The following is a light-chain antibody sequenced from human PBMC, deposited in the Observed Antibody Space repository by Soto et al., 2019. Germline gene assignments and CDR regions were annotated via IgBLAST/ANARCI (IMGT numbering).Light chain of an antibody. CDR1: NNGSKS. CDR3: QVWDSSSDLVV. V-gene: IGLV3-21*04. J-gene: IGLJ2*01. Sequence: SYELTQPPSGSVAPGKTARITCGGNNNGSKSVHWYQQKPGQAPVLVIYSDSDRPSGIPERFSGSNSGNTATLTISRVEAGDEADYYCQVWDSSSDLVVFGGGTKLTVL. CDR2: SDS.